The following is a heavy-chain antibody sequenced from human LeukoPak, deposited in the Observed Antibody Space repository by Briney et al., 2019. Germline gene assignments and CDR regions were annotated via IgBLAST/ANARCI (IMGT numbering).Heavy chain of an antibody. CDR1: GFTVSSNY. Sequence: GGSLRLSCEASGFTVSSNYMSWVRQAPGKGLEWVSVIYGGTTIYYADSVKGRFTISRDNSKNTLYLQMNSLRAEDTAVYYCAKDGLRYFDWLPTFDYWGQGTLVTVSS. J-gene: IGHJ4*02. CDR2: IYGGTTI. D-gene: IGHD3-9*01. CDR3: AKDGLRYFDWLPTFDY. V-gene: IGHV3-53*05.